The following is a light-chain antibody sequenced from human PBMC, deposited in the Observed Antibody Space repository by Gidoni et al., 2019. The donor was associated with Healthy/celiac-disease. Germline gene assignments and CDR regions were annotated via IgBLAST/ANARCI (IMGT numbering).Light chain of an antibody. CDR3: QQYYGTPWT. CDR1: QSVLYSSNNKNY. CDR2: WAS. J-gene: IGKJ1*01. V-gene: IGKV4-1*01. Sequence: DIVMPQSPDSLAVSLGERATINCKSSQSVLYSSNNKNYLAWYQQKPGQPPKLLIYWASTRESGVPDRFSGSGSGTDFTLTISSLQAEDVAVYYCQQYYGTPWTFGQGTKVEIK.